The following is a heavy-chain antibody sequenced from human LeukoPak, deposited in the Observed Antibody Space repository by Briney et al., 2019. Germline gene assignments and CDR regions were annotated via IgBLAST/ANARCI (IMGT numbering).Heavy chain of an antibody. Sequence: GGSLRLSCAASGFTFSSYTMSWARQAPGKGLEWVSGISGSGGSTYYADSVKGRFTISRDNSKNTLYAQMHSLRAEDTAVYYCAKAVYYYYMDVWGKGTTVTVSS. CDR2: ISGSGGST. J-gene: IGHJ6*03. CDR1: GFTFSSYT. V-gene: IGHV3-23*01. CDR3: AKAVYYYYMDV.